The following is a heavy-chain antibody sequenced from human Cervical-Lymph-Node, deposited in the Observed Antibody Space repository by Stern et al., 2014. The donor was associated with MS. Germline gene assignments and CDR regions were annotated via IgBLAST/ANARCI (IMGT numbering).Heavy chain of an antibody. J-gene: IGHJ4*02. V-gene: IGHV3-30-3*01. CDR1: GFTFSSYA. D-gene: IGHD5-24*01. CDR2: ISYDGSNK. Sequence: VQLEESGGGVVQPGRSLRLSCAASGFTFSSYAMHWVRQAPGKGLEWVAVISYDGSNKYYADSVKGRFTISRDNSKNTLYLQMNSLRAEDTAVYYCARVMAPLDYWGQGTLVTVSS. CDR3: ARVMAPLDY.